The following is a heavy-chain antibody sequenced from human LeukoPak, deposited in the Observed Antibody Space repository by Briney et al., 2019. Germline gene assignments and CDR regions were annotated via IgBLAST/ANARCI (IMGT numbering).Heavy chain of an antibody. J-gene: IGHJ5*02. D-gene: IGHD1-14*01. Sequence: ASVNVSCKASGYTFTNYGISWVRQAPGQGLEGMGGISAYNGNTNYAHKLQGRVTMTTDTSTSTAYMELRSLRSDDPAVYYCARAGDFFNRYNWFDPWGQGTLVTVSS. CDR3: ARAGDFFNRYNWFDP. CDR1: GYTFTNYG. CDR2: ISAYNGNT. V-gene: IGHV1-18*01.